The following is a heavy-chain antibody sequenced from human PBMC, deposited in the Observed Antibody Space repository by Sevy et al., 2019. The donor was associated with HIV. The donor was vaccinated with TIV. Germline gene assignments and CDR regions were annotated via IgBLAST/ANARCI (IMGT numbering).Heavy chain of an antibody. CDR1: GFTFSSYW. D-gene: IGHD6-19*01. Sequence: GGSLRLSCAASGFTFSSYWMHWVRQAPGKGLVWVSRINSAGSSTSYADSVKGRFTISRDNAKNTLYLQMNSLRAEDTAVCYCARVKGSRYSSGWDFDYWGQGTLVTVSS. CDR3: ARVKGSRYSSGWDFDY. V-gene: IGHV3-74*01. J-gene: IGHJ4*02. CDR2: INSAGSST.